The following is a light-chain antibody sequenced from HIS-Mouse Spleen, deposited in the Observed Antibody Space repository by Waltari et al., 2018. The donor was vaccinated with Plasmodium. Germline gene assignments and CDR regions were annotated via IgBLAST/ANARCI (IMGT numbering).Light chain of an antibody. J-gene: IGLJ2*01. CDR2: DVS. Sequence: QSALTQPRSVSGSPGQSVTISCTGTSSDVGGYNYVSWYQPHPGKAPKLRIYDVSKRPSGGPARFSGSKSGNTASLTISGLQAEDEADYYCCSYAGSYTWVFGGGTKLTVL. CDR3: CSYAGSYTWV. CDR1: SSDVGGYNY. V-gene: IGLV2-11*01.